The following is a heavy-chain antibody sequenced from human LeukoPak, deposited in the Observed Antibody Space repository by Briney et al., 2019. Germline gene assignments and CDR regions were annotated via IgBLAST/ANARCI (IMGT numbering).Heavy chain of an antibody. J-gene: IGHJ4*02. Sequence: SVKVSCKASGYTLTSYGISWVRQAPGQGLEWMGGIIPIFGTANYAQKFQGRVTITADESTSTAYMELSSLRSEDTAVYYCATPTRGAARNFDYWGQGTLVTVSS. CDR1: GYTLTSYG. V-gene: IGHV1-69*13. CDR3: ATPTRGAARNFDY. D-gene: IGHD6-6*01. CDR2: IIPIFGTA.